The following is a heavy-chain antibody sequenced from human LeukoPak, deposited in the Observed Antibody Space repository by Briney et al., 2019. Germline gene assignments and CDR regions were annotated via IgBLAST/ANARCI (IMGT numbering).Heavy chain of an antibody. J-gene: IGHJ4*02. CDR2: IYYSGST. D-gene: IGHD6-13*01. CDR1: GGSISSYY. CDR3: ASIAAAGQIFDY. V-gene: IGHV4-59*01. Sequence: SETLSLTCTVSGGSISSYYWSWIRQPPGKGLEWIGYIYYSGSTNCNPSLKSRVTISVDTSKNQFSLKLSSVTAADTAVYYCASIAAAGQIFDYWGQGTLVTVSS.